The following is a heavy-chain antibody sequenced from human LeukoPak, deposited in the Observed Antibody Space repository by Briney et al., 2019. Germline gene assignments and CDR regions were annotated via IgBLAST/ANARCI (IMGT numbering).Heavy chain of an antibody. CDR2: INSSSIPI. V-gene: IGHV3-48*01. CDR1: GFTLSWYS. Sequence: GGSLRLSCAASGFTLSWYSMNWVRQAPGKGLEWISYINSSSIPIHYADSVKGRFTISRDNAKNSLSLQMNNLRGEDTAIYYCVFGEINGPYYGLLHWGRGALVTVSS. CDR3: VFGEINGPYYGLLH. J-gene: IGHJ4*02. D-gene: IGHD3-16*01.